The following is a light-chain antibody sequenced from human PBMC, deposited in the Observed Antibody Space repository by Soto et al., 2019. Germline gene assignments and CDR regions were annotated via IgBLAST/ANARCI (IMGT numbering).Light chain of an antibody. CDR3: QQSYSTAYT. Sequence: DIQMTQSPSSLSASVGHRVTITCRASQNINTYLNWYQQTPGKAPKVLTHGATNLQSGVPSRFSGSGSGTDCTLSISKLQPEDSATYYCQQSYSTAYTFGQGTKLDIK. CDR1: QNINTY. CDR2: GAT. V-gene: IGKV1-39*01. J-gene: IGKJ2*01.